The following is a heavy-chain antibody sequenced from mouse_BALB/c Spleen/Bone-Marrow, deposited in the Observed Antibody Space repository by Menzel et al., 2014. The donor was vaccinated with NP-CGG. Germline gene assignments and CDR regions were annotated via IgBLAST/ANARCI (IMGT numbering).Heavy chain of an antibody. CDR1: GFTFSDYY. CDR2: ISDGGTYT. Sequence: EVKVVESGGGLVKPGGSLKLSCAASGFTFSDYYIYWVRQTPEKRLEWVATISDGGTYTYYPDTVKGRFTISRDNAKNNLYLQMNGLKSEDTAMYYCVRDGDYRYACFTYWGQGTLVTASA. CDR3: VRDGDYRYACFTY. J-gene: IGHJ3*01. V-gene: IGHV5-4*02. D-gene: IGHD2-14*01.